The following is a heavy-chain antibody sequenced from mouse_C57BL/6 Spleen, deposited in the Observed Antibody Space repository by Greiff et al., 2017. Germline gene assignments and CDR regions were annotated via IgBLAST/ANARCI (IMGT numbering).Heavy chain of an antibody. J-gene: IGHJ2*01. CDR3: ARGETGKNYFDY. V-gene: IGHV1-82*01. Sequence: VKLQESGPELVKPGASVKISCKASGYAFSSSWMNWVKQRPGKGLEWIGRIYPGDGDTNYNGKFKGKATLTADKSSSTAYMQLSSLTSEDSAVYFCARGETGKNYFDYWGQGTTLTVSS. CDR1: GYAFSSSW. D-gene: IGHD4-1*01. CDR2: IYPGDGDT.